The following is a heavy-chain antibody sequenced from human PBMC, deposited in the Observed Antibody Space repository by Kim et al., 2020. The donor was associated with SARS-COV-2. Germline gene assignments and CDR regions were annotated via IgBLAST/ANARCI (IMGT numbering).Heavy chain of an antibody. J-gene: IGHJ6*02. D-gene: IGHD5-18*01. CDR3: ARDKRYNYYYYGMDV. V-gene: IGHV3-30*07. Sequence: DSVKGRFTISRDNSKNTLYLQMNSLRAEDTAVYYCARDKRYNYYYYGMDVWGQGTTVTVSS.